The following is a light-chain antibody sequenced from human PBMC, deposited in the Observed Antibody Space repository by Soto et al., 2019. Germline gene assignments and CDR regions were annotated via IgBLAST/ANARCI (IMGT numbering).Light chain of an antibody. V-gene: IGKV2-28*01. CDR3: MQPLQSWT. Sequence: QILLHSNGYNYLDWYLQKPGQSPQLLIYLGSNRASGVPDRFSGSGSGTDFTLKISRVEAEDVGVYYCMQPLQSWTFGQGTKVDI. J-gene: IGKJ1*01. CDR1: QILLHSNGYNY. CDR2: LGS.